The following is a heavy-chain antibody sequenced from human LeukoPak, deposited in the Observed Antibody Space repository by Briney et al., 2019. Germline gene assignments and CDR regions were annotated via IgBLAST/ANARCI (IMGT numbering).Heavy chain of an antibody. Sequence: SETLSLTCTVSGGSTSSSSYYWGWIRQPPGKGLEWIGSIYYSGSTYYNPSLKSRVTISVDTSKNQFSLKLSSVTAADTAVYYCARRNYDSSGYASFDYWGQGTLVTVSS. D-gene: IGHD3-22*01. CDR3: ARRNYDSSGYASFDY. J-gene: IGHJ4*02. V-gene: IGHV4-39*01. CDR1: GGSTSSSSYY. CDR2: IYYSGST.